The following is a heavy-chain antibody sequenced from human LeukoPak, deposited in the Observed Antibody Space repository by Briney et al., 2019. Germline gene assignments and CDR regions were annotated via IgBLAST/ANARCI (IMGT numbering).Heavy chain of an antibody. J-gene: IGHJ6*02. CDR2: IIGDGTRT. CDR1: GFSFSYYW. D-gene: IGHD2-15*01. V-gene: IGHV3-74*01. Sequence: GGSLRLSCAASGFSFSYYWMHWVRQGSGKGPVWVSRIIGDGTRTDYADSVKGRFTISRDNSKNTLYLQMNSLRAEDTAVYYCAKGQRIYYYYGMDVWGQGTTVTVSS. CDR3: AKGQRIYYYYGMDV.